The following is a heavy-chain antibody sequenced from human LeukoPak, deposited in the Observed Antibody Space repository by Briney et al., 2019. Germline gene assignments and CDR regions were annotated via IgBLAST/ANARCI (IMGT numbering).Heavy chain of an antibody. CDR2: ISGSGGST. J-gene: IGHJ4*02. Sequence: GGSLRLSCAASGFTLSIYTMSWVSQAPGKGLEWDSAISGSGGSTSYADSVKGRFTISRDNSKNTLYLQMNSLRAEDTAVYYCAKVTASIAVAHFDYWGQGTLVTVSS. CDR1: GFTLSIYT. D-gene: IGHD6-19*01. CDR3: AKVTASIAVAHFDY. V-gene: IGHV3-23*01.